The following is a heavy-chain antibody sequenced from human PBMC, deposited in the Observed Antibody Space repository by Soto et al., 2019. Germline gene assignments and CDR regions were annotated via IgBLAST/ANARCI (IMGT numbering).Heavy chain of an antibody. CDR1: GYTFTSYG. CDR3: ARDILLPTAFDI. V-gene: IGHV1-18*01. J-gene: IGHJ3*02. CDR2: ISAYNGNT. D-gene: IGHD3-22*01. Sequence: ASVKVSRKASGYTFTSYGISWVRQAPGQGLEWMGWISAYNGNTNYAQKLQSRGTMTTNNTTSTDYRELSSLRSDDTVVNYCARDILLPTAFDIWSQGKMVT.